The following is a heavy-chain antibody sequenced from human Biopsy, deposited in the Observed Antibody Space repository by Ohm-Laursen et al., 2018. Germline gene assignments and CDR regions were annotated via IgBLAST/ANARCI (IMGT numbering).Heavy chain of an antibody. CDR3: ARQVDFWSGYVDY. V-gene: IGHV4-39*01. CDR2: IYYSGNT. J-gene: IGHJ4*02. Sequence: SDTLSLTCTVSGGSISDSTYHWGWIRQSPGKGLEWIGSIYYSGNTDYSPSLKSRVTISADTSNDQFSLKLRSVTAADTAVYYCARQVDFWSGYVDYWGQGTLVAVSS. CDR1: GGSISDSTYH. D-gene: IGHD3-3*01.